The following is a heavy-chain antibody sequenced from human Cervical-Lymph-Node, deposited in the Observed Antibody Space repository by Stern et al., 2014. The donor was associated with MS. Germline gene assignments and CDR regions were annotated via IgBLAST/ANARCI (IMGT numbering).Heavy chain of an antibody. V-gene: IGHV5-51*01. J-gene: IGHJ4*02. CDR2: IYPYDSDP. CDR1: GYSFTIYY. Sequence: DQLVQSGAEVKKPGESLKISCKLSGYSFTIYYISWVRQMPGKGLEWMGVIYPYDSDPTYSPSFQGQVTISAAKSITTAYLQWSSLRASDTAMYYCARHVQGFDYWGQGTLVTVSS. CDR3: ARHVQGFDY.